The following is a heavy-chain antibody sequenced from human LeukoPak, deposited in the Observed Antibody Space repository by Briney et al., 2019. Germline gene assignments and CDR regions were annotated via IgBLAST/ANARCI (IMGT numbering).Heavy chain of an antibody. CDR3: ARSLGWLSTYDAFDI. CDR1: GGSISSYY. J-gene: IGHJ3*02. V-gene: IGHV4-4*07. D-gene: IGHD3-3*01. CDR2: IYTSGST. Sequence: SETLSLTCTVTGGSISSYYWSWIRQPAGKGLEWIGRIYTSGSTNYNPSLKSRVTISVDTSKNQFSLKLSSVTAADTAVYYCARSLGWLSTYDAFDIWGQGTMVTVSS.